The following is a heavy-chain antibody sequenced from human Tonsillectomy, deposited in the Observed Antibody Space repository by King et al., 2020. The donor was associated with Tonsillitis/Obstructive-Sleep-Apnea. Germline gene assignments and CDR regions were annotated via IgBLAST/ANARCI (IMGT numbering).Heavy chain of an antibody. D-gene: IGHD3-16*01. Sequence: QLVQSGGGLVKPGGSLRLSCAVSGFTFSDYFMIWILQAPGKGLEGRAYISMVGRHSIYADSVKGRFTISMYNATNLLYLQMDSLRAEDTAIYYCARPGDDLGFDFWGQGALVTVST. CDR1: GFTFSDYF. CDR3: ARPGDDLGFDF. V-gene: IGHV3-11*05. CDR2: ISMVGRHS. J-gene: IGHJ4*02.